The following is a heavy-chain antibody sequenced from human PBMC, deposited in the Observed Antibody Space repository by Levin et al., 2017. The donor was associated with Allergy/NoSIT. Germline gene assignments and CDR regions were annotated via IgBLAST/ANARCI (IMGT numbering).Heavy chain of an antibody. D-gene: IGHD3-22*01. J-gene: IGHJ6*02. CDR1: GFTVSSNY. V-gene: IGHV3-53*01. CDR3: ARDRVAKGAGIVVVPWHGMDV. Sequence: GESLKIFCAASGFTVSSNYMSWVRQAPGKGLEWVSVIYSGGSTYYADSVKGRFTISRDNSKNTLYLQMNSLRAEDTAVYYCARDRVAKGAGIVVVPWHGMDVWGQGTTVTVSS. CDR2: IYSGGST.